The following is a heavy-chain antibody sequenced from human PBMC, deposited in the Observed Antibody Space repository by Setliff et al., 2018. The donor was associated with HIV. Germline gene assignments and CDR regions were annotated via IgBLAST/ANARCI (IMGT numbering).Heavy chain of an antibody. CDR3: ATSFGSGVAPFDN. J-gene: IGHJ4*02. CDR2: IIPILGIA. CDR1: GYTFTSYG. V-gene: IGHV1-69*10. Sequence: GASVKVSCKASGYTFTSYGISWVRQAPGQGLEWMGGIIPILGIANYAQKFQGRATITADKSTSTAYMELSSLRSEDTAVYYCATSFGSGVAPFDNWGQGTLVTVSS. D-gene: IGHD3-10*01.